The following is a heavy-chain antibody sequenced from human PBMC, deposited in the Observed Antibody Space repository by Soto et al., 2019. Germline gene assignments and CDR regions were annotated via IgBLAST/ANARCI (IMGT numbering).Heavy chain of an antibody. CDR1: GGTFSSYA. Sequence: GASVKVSCKASGGTFSSYAISWVRQAPGQGLEWMGGIIPIFGTANYAQKFQGRVTITADESTSTAYMELSSLRSEDTAVYYCARMSSSWPRANFDYWGQGTLVTVSS. V-gene: IGHV1-69*13. CDR3: ARMSSSWPRANFDY. D-gene: IGHD6-13*01. CDR2: IIPIFGTA. J-gene: IGHJ4*02.